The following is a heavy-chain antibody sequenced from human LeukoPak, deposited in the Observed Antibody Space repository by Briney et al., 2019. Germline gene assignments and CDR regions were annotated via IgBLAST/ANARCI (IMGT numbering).Heavy chain of an antibody. J-gene: IGHJ5*02. D-gene: IGHD3-10*01. CDR3: TRRAVRGVIPNWFDP. V-gene: IGHV4-38-2*01. Sequence: PSETLSLTCAVSGYSISSGYYWGWIRPPPGKGLEWIGSIYHSGSTYYNPSLKSRVTISVDTSKNQFSLKLSSVTAADTAVYYCTRRAVRGVIPNWFDPWGQGTLVTVSS. CDR2: IYHSGST. CDR1: GYSISSGYY.